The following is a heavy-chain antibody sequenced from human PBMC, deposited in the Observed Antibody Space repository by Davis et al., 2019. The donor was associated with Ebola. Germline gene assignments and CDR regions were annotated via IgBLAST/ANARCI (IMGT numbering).Heavy chain of an antibody. J-gene: IGHJ4*02. CDR2: ISSSSSYI. CDR3: ARYCHYTDCSYFDC. CDR1: GFTFSSYS. V-gene: IGHV3-21*04. Sequence: GESLKISCAASGFTFSSYSMNWVRQTPGKGLEWVSSISSSSSYIYYADSLKGRFTISRDNAKNSLYLQMNSLRAEDTATYYCARYCHYTDCSYFDCWGQGTMVAVSS. D-gene: IGHD3-16*01.